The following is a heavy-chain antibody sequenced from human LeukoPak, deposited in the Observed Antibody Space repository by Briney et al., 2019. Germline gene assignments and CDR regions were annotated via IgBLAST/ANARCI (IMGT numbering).Heavy chain of an antibody. V-gene: IGHV3-53*01. CDR1: GFTVSSNF. Sequence: PGGSLRLSCAASGFTVSSNFMSWVRQAPGKGLEWVSVIYSRSSTHYAESVRGRFTISRDNSKNTLYLQMNSLRAEDTAVYYCARSRDGAFPTFTYWGQGTLVTVSS. CDR3: ARSRDGAFPTFTY. D-gene: IGHD2-21*02. J-gene: IGHJ4*02. CDR2: IYSRSST.